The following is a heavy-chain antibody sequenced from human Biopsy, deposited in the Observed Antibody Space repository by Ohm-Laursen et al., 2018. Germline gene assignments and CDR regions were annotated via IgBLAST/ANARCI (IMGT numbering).Heavy chain of an antibody. Sequence: SSVKVSCKASGFTFSSSAVQWVRQARGQRLERIGWIVVGSGHTNYAQKFQERVTITRDMSTSTAYMELTSLRSEDTAVYYCAATSTLYYYYYAMDVWDQGTTITVSS. CDR2: IVVGSGHT. CDR3: AATSTLYYYYYAMDV. J-gene: IGHJ6*02. CDR1: GFTFSSSA. V-gene: IGHV1-58*01.